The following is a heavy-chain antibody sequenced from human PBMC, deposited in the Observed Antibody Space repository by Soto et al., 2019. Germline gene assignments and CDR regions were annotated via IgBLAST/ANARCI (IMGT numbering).Heavy chain of an antibody. Sequence: LRLSCAVSGLTSRTFLAYDMHWVRQAPGKGLEWVAVISHDGNNKYYSESVKGRLTISRDNSKKTLYLEMSSLRVEDTAVYFCAKWGGAGSDYWGQGTLVTVSS. CDR1: GLTSRTFLAYD. V-gene: IGHV3-30*18. D-gene: IGHD1-26*01. J-gene: IGHJ4*02. CDR2: ISHDGNNK. CDR3: AKWGGAGSDY.